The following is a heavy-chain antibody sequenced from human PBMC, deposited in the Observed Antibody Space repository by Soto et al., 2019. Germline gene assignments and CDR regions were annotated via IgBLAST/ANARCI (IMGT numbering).Heavy chain of an antibody. CDR1: AFTFSSYE. CDR2: ISSRGTTI. D-gene: IGHD4-17*01. Sequence: EVQLVESGGGLVQPGGSLRLSCAASAFTFSSYEMNWVRQAPGGGLEWVSYISSRGTTIYYAASVKGRFTISRDNAKNSLYLQMNSLRAEDTAVYYCARGDYGDYLNWFDSWGQGTLVTVSS. J-gene: IGHJ5*01. V-gene: IGHV3-48*03. CDR3: ARGDYGDYLNWFDS.